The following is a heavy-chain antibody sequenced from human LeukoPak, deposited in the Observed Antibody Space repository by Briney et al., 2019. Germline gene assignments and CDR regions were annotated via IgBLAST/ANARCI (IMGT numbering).Heavy chain of an antibody. CDR3: ARVSPQVRPARSGSCYYFDY. CDR2: INHSGST. D-gene: IGHD1-26*01. J-gene: IGHJ4*02. CDR1: GGSVTGYY. Sequence: SETLSLTCGVSGGSVTGYYWSWIRQPPGKGLEWIGEINHSGSTNYNPSLKSRVTISVDTSKNQFSLKLSSVTAADTAVYYCARVSPQVRPARSGSCYYFDYWGQGTLVTVSS. V-gene: IGHV4-34*01.